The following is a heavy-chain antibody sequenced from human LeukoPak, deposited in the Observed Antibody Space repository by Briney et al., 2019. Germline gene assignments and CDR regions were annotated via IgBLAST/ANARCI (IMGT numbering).Heavy chain of an antibody. CDR1: GFSFSGFW. D-gene: IGHD3-22*01. CDR3: ARGGSGYDY. Sequence: GSLKLSCAGSGFSFSGFWMRWVRQAPGKGLEWVANIKEDGSEKYYLDSVKGRFTISRDNAKDSLYLQMNSLRVEDTAMYYCARGGSGYDYWGQGTLVTVSS. J-gene: IGHJ4*02. V-gene: IGHV3-7*01. CDR2: IKEDGSEK.